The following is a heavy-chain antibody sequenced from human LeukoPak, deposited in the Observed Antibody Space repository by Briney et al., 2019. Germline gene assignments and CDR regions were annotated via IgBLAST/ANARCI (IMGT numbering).Heavy chain of an antibody. Sequence: ASVKVSCKSSGNSFTDYYIHWMRQAPGQGLEWMGCINANSGGTKHAQNFQGRVIMTRDTSIATAYMELSGLRSDGTAIYYCATGGLTTFGVGEHWGQGALITVSS. CDR1: GNSFTDYY. CDR2: INANSGGT. D-gene: IGHD3-3*01. CDR3: ATGGLTTFGVGEH. J-gene: IGHJ1*01. V-gene: IGHV1-2*02.